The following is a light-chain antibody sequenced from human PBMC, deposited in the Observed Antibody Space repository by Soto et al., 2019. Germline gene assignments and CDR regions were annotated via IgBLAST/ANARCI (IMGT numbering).Light chain of an antibody. CDR2: GAS. CDR3: QQSYSMHLT. CDR1: QSVYGTY. Sequence: LTQSPSFLSASVGNRASLVCRASQSVYGTYLAWYQQRPGQAPRLVIYGASSRATGIPDRFSGSGSGTDFTLTISSLETDDFATYFCQQSYSMHLTFGQGTKVDIK. V-gene: IGKV3D-20*02. J-gene: IGKJ1*01.